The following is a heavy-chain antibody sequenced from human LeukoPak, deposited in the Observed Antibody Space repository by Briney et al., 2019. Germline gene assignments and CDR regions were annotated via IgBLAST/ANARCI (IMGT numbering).Heavy chain of an antibody. J-gene: IGHJ6*03. D-gene: IGHD5-12*01. V-gene: IGHV1-18*01. Sequence: ASVKVSCKASGYIFVSYGISWIRQAPGQGLEWMGWISPYNGDTDHSQKVQDRVTMTTDKSTSTAYMELRSLRSDDTAVYYCARTLATMTGVYYYYMDVWGKGTTVTVS. CDR3: ARTLATMTGVYYYYMDV. CDR2: ISPYNGDT. CDR1: GYIFVSYG.